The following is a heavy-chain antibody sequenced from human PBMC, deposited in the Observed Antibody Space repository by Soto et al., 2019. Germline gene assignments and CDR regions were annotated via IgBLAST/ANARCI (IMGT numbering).Heavy chain of an antibody. J-gene: IGHJ4*02. CDR3: PRVLKVVSPGSVGY. Sequence: QVQLVQSGAEVKKPGASVKVSCKASGYTFTSYDLNCLRQATGQGLASLGWMNTHSGNTGHALICQGNVTMTRHTSISAASMELSSRGSVDTAVYYCPRVLKVVSPGSVGYWGQGTLVTVAS. V-gene: IGHV1-8*01. CDR2: MNTHSGNT. D-gene: IGHD3-22*01. CDR1: GYTFTSYD.